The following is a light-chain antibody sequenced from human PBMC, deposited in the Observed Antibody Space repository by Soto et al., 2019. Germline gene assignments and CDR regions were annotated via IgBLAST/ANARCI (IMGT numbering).Light chain of an antibody. V-gene: IGLV2-23*01. CDR2: EDY. CDR1: GRSYNL. J-gene: IGLJ3*02. Sequence: QSALTQPASVSGSPGQSITIYCTGNGRSYNLVSWFQQSPGKAPKLIIYEDYKRPSGVSNRFSGSKSGNTASLTISGLQAEDEADYYCCSYADSATVVFGGGTKLTVL. CDR3: CSYADSATVV.